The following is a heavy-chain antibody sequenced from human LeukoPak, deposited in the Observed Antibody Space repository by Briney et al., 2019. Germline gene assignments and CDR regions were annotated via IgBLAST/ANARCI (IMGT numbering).Heavy chain of an antibody. CDR2: ISSSRSFI. D-gene: IGHD3-22*01. Sequence: PGGSLRLSCAASGIIFTTYSMNWVRQAPGRGLEWVSSISSSRSFIYYADSVQGRFTISRDNAKNSLYLQMNSLRAEDTAVYYCARVTGGFYSHFDYWGQGTLVTVSS. V-gene: IGHV3-21*01. J-gene: IGHJ4*02. CDR3: ARVTGGFYSHFDY. CDR1: GIIFTTYS.